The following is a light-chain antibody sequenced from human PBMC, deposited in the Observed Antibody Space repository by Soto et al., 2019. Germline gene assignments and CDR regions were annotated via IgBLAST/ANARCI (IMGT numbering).Light chain of an antibody. Sequence: QSALTQPASVSGSPGQSITISCTGTSSDVGGYNYVSWYQQHPGKAPKLMIYDVSNRPSGVSNRFSGSKSGNTGSLTISGLQAEDEADYYCSSYTISSGRVVFGGGTKVTVL. CDR1: SSDVGGYNY. CDR3: SSYTISSGRVV. V-gene: IGLV2-14*01. CDR2: DVS. J-gene: IGLJ2*01.